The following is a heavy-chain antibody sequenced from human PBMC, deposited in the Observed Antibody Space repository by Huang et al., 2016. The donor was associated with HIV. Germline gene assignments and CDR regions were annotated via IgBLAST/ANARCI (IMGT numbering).Heavy chain of an antibody. CDR2: IDTSGST. D-gene: IGHD3-22*01. V-gene: IGHV4-4*07. CDR3: TRAVTYYDSSGYSSPNYYFDS. J-gene: IGHJ4*02. CDR1: GGAVRDYY. Sequence: QVQLQESGPGLVKPSETLALTCTVSGGAVRDYYWSWIRQSAGKGLAFLGRIDTSGSTNYNPSRRLRRSMSADTSKNQFSLKLTSLTAADTAVYFCTRAVTYYDSSGYSSPNYYFDSWGQGTLITVSS.